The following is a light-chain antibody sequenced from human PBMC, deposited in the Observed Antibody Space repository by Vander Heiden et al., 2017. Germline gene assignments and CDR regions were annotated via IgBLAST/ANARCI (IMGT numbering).Light chain of an antibody. V-gene: IGLV1-40*01. J-gene: IGLJ1*01. CDR2: GNS. Sequence: QSVLTQPTSVSGAPGQRVTISCTGSSANIGAGYDVHWYQQLPGTARKLLIYGNSNRPSGVPDRFSGSKSGTSASLAITGLQAEDEADYYCQSYDSSLSVLYVFGTGTKVTVL. CDR1: SANIGAGYD. CDR3: QSYDSSLSVLYV.